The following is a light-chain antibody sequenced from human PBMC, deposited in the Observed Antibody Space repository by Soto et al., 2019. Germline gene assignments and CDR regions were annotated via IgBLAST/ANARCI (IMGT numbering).Light chain of an antibody. J-gene: IGLJ1*01. CDR3: SLYTSENTYV. CDR2: EAS. V-gene: IGLV2-18*01. Sequence: QSVLTQPPSASGSPGQSVTISCTGTSSDAGGYDYVSWYQQPPGTAPKLIIYEASNRPSGVPDRFSGSKSGNTASLTISGLQAADEADYYCSLYTSENTYVFGTGTKVTV. CDR1: SSDAGGYDY.